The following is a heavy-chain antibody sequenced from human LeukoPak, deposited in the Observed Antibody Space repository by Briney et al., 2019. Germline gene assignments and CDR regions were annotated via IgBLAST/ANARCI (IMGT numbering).Heavy chain of an antibody. CDR1: GGSISSYY. V-gene: IGHV4-4*07. Sequence: SETLSLTCTVSGGSISSYYWNWVRQPAGKGLQWIGRIYTSGSTNYNPSLKSRVAMSVDTSKNQFSLKLSSVTAADTAVYYCARGNYGGNNYYYYHMDVWGKGTTVTVSS. J-gene: IGHJ6*03. CDR2: IYTSGST. CDR3: ARGNYGGNNYYYYHMDV. D-gene: IGHD4-23*01.